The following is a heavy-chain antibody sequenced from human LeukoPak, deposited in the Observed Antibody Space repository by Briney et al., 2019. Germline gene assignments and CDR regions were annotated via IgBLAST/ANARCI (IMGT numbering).Heavy chain of an antibody. Sequence: PGGSLRLSCAASGFTFSSHSMNWVRQAPGKGLEWLSYIRGGSDVKQYADSVKGRFTISRDNAKNTLFLQMSSLRAEDTAVYYCGRGGVPATKDYWGQGTLVTVSS. J-gene: IGHJ4*02. V-gene: IGHV3-48*04. CDR1: GFTFSSHS. CDR3: GRGGVPATKDY. CDR2: IRGGSDVK. D-gene: IGHD3-16*01.